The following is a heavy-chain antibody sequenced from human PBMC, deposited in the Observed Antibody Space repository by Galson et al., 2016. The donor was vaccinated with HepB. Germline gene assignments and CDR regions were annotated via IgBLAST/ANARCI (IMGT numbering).Heavy chain of an antibody. D-gene: IGHD3-22*01. CDR3: AKADDRSVASSEYVYFDY. J-gene: IGHJ4*02. CDR1: GFTFSTFA. CDR2: ISGSGDRT. Sequence: SLRLSCAASGFTFSTFAITWVRRAPGKGLECVSAISGSGDRTYYADSVKGRFTISRDNPKNTLFLQMNSLRVEDTAVYYCAKADDRSVASSEYVYFDYWGQGTLLTVSS. V-gene: IGHV3-23*01.